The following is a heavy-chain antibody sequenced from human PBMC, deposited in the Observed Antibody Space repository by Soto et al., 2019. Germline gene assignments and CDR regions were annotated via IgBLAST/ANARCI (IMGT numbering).Heavy chain of an antibody. Sequence: PSETLSLTCAVYGGSFSMYSWGWIRQSPGKGLQWIGEINHRGNTDYDPSLKSRVTISLNTSKNQFSLNLTSVTAADTSVYYCVRIAYFRIDDWGQGAPVTLSS. CDR3: VRIAYFRIDD. CDR2: INHRGNT. D-gene: IGHD3-16*01. J-gene: IGHJ4*02. V-gene: IGHV4-34*01. CDR1: GGSFSMYS.